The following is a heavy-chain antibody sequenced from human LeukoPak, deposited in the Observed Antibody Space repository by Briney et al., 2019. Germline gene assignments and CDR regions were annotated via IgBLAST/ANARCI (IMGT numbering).Heavy chain of an antibody. V-gene: IGHV3-48*01. J-gene: IGHJ5*02. D-gene: IGHD2-21*02. Sequence: GSLRLPCSATCLPFPPYTMNWFRPPPGKGLEWVSYISRDGNTIYYADSVKGRFTISRDIAKKSLFLQMDSLRVEDTAMYYCAKGTAGTWGQGTLVTVSS. CDR2: ISRDGNTI. CDR1: CLPFPPYT. CDR3: AKGTAGT.